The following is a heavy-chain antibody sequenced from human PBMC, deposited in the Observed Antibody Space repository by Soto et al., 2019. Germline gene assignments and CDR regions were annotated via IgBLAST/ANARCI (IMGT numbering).Heavy chain of an antibody. CDR1: GFTFSSYS. J-gene: IGHJ6*03. CDR3: ARVGTHYYYYMDV. Sequence: GGSLRLSCAASGFTFSSYSMNWVRQAPGKGLEWVSSISSSSSYIYYADSVKGRFTISRDNAKNSLYLQMNSLRAEDTAVYYCARVGTHYYYYMDVWGKGTTVTVSS. V-gene: IGHV3-21*01. D-gene: IGHD3-10*01. CDR2: ISSSSSYI.